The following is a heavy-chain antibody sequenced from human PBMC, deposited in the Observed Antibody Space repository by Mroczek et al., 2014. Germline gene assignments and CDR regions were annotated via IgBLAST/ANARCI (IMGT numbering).Heavy chain of an antibody. CDR2: ISYDGSNK. V-gene: IGHV3-30*18. CDR3: AKGGNREMATNS. Sequence: ESGGGVVQPGRSLRLSCAASGFTFSSYGMHWVRQAPGKGLEWVAVISYDGSNKYYADSVKGRFTISRDNSKNTLYLQMNSLRAEDTAVYYCAKGGNREMATNSWGQGTLVTVSS. D-gene: IGHD5-24*01. CDR1: GFTFSSYG. J-gene: IGHJ5*02.